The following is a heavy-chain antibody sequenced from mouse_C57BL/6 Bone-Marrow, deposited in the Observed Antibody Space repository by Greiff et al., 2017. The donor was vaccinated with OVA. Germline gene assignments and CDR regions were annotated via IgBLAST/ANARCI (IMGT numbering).Heavy chain of an antibody. CDR2: IDPSDSYT. CDR3: ARSYGPYFDY. J-gene: IGHJ2*01. CDR1: GYTFTSYW. D-gene: IGHD1-1*02. Sequence: VQLQQSGAELVKPGASVKLSCKASGYTFTSYWMQWVKQRPGQGLEWIGEIDPSDSYTNYNQKFKGKATLTVDTSSSTAYMQLSSLTSEDSAVYYCARSYGPYFDYWGQGTTLTVSS. V-gene: IGHV1-50*01.